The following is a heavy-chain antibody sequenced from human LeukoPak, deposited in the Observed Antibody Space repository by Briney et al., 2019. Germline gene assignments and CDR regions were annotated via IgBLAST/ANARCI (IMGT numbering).Heavy chain of an antibody. CDR2: INTNNGGT. CDR3: ARVGDGLNDAFDI. V-gene: IGHV1-2*06. D-gene: IGHD5-24*01. Sequence: XSVKVSCKASGYTFTGYFMNWVRQAPGQGLEWMGRINTNNGGTNYAQNFQVRVTMTRDTSISTAYMELSSLRSEDTAVYYCARVGDGLNDAFDIWGQGTMVTASS. J-gene: IGHJ3*02. CDR1: GYTFTGYF.